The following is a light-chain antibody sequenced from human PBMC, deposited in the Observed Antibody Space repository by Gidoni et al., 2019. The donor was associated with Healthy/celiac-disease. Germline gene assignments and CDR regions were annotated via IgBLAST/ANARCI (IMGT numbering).Light chain of an antibody. J-gene: IGKJ2*01. Sequence: DIQLTQSPSTLSASVGDRVTITCRASQSISSWLAWYQQKPGKAPKLLIYKASSLESGVPSRFSGSGSGTEFTPNISSLQPDDFATYYCQQYNSSQYTFGQGTKLEIK. CDR1: QSISSW. CDR3: QQYNSSQYT. V-gene: IGKV1-5*03. CDR2: KAS.